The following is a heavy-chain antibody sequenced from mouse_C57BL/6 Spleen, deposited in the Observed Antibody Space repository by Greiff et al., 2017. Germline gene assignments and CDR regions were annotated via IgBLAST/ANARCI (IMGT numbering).Heavy chain of an antibody. CDR3: ARGDMGYDYVPYYFDY. D-gene: IGHD2-4*01. J-gene: IGHJ2*01. V-gene: IGHV1-55*01. Sequence: QVQLQQPGAELVKPGASVKMSCKASGYTFTSYWITWVKQRPGQGLEWIGDIYPGSGSTNYNEKFKSKATLTVDTSSSTAYMQLSSLTSEDSAVYYCARGDMGYDYVPYYFDYWGQGTTLTVSS. CDR2: IYPGSGST. CDR1: GYTFTSYW.